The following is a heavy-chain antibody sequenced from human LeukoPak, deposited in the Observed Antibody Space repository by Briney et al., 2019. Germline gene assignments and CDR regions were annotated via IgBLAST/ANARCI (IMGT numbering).Heavy chain of an antibody. V-gene: IGHV3-66*01. CDR1: GFTVSSNY. Sequence: GGSLRLSCAASGFTVSSNYMSWVRQAPGKGLEWVSVIYSGGSTYYADSVKGRFTISRDNSKNTLYLQMNSLRAEDTAVYYCAKVGGITIPGGYFDLWGRGTLVTVSS. CDR2: IYSGGST. D-gene: IGHD3-3*01. J-gene: IGHJ2*01. CDR3: AKVGGITIPGGYFDL.